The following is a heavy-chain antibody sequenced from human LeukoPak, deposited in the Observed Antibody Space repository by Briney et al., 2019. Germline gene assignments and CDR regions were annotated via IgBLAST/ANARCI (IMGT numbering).Heavy chain of an antibody. Sequence: ASVKVSCKASGYTFTGNYMHWVRQAPGQGLEWMGWINPNSGGTNYAQKFQGRVTMTRDTSISTAYTELSRLRSDDTAVYYCARDGGYYYDSSGYPESGDAFDIWGQGTMVTVSS. V-gene: IGHV1-2*02. J-gene: IGHJ3*02. D-gene: IGHD3-22*01. CDR1: GYTFTGNY. CDR2: INPNSGGT. CDR3: ARDGGYYYDSSGYPESGDAFDI.